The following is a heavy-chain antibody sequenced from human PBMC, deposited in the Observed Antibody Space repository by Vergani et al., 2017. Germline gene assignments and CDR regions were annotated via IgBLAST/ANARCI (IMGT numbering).Heavy chain of an antibody. J-gene: IGHJ4*02. CDR1: GGSFSGYY. CDR3: ARGTGCSGGSCYLSY. CDR2: INHSGST. Sequence: QVQLQQWGAGLLKPSETLSLTCAVYGGSFSGYYWSWIRQPPGKGLEWIGEINHSGSTNYNPSLKSRVTISVDTSKNQFSLKLSSVTAADTAVYYCARGTGCSGGSCYLSYWGQGTLVTVSS. D-gene: IGHD2-15*01. V-gene: IGHV4-34*01.